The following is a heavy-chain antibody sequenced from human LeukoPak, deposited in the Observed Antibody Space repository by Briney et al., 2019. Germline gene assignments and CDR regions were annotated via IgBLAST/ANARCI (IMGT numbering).Heavy chain of an antibody. D-gene: IGHD3-22*01. Sequence: SGTLSLTCTVSGGSISSYYWSWIRQPAGKGLEWIGRIYTSGSTNYNPSLKSRVTMSVDTSKNQFSLKLSSVTAADTAVYYCARDRGFRDSSGYADYWGQGTLVTVSS. V-gene: IGHV4-4*07. CDR2: IYTSGST. CDR1: GGSISSYY. J-gene: IGHJ4*02. CDR3: ARDRGFRDSSGYADY.